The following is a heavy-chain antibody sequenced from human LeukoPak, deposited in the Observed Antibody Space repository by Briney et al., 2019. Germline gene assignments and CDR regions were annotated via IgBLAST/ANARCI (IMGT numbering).Heavy chain of an antibody. CDR2: IWYDGSKK. CDR3: ARMSGSHLDY. CDR1: GFTFSSNG. Sequence: GRSLRLSCAASGFTFSSNGMHWVRQAPGKGLERVAVIWYDGSKKYYADSVKGRFTISRDNSKNTLYMQMDSLRAEDTAVYYCARMSGSHLDYWGQGTLVTVSS. V-gene: IGHV3-33*01. J-gene: IGHJ4*02. D-gene: IGHD1-26*01.